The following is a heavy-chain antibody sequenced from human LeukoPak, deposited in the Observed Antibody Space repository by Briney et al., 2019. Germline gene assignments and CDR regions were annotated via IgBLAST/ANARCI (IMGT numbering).Heavy chain of an antibody. V-gene: IGHV3-21*01. CDR3: ASLGYSYGYPFDY. D-gene: IGHD5-18*01. Sequence: PGGSLRLSCAASGFTVSSNYMSWVRQAPGKGLEWVSSISSSSSYIYYADSVKGRFTISRDNAKNSLYLQMNSLRAEDTAVYYCASLGYSYGYPFDYWGQGTLVTVSS. CDR2: ISSSSSYI. J-gene: IGHJ4*02. CDR1: GFTVSSNY.